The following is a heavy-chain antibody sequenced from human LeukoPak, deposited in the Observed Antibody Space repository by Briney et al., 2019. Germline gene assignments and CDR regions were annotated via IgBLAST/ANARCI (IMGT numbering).Heavy chain of an antibody. CDR3: ARQYYYGSGNGLDV. CDR2: INTDGSNR. Sequence: GGSLRLSCAASGFTFSTYWMHWVRQAPGKGLVWVSRINTDGSNRGYADSVKGRFTISRDNSKNIMNLQMNSLRTEDTAVYYCARQYYYGSGNGLDVWGQGTTVTVSS. V-gene: IGHV3-74*01. D-gene: IGHD3-10*01. CDR1: GFTFSTYW. J-gene: IGHJ6*02.